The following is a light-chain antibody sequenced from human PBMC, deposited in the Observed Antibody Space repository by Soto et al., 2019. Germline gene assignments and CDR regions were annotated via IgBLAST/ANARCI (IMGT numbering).Light chain of an antibody. V-gene: IGKV3-15*01. Sequence: EIMMTQSPATLSVSPGERATLSCSASQSVSNNLAWYQQKPGQAPRLLIYYASTRATGIPARFSGSGSGTEFTITISSLQSEDFALYYCQQYNNWPHITFGQGTRLEIK. CDR1: QSVSNN. CDR2: YAS. J-gene: IGKJ5*01. CDR3: QQYNNWPHIT.